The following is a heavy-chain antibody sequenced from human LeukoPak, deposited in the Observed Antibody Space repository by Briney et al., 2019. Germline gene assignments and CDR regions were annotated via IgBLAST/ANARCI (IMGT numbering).Heavy chain of an antibody. Sequence: GASVKVSCKASGYTFTSYYMHWVRQAPGQGLEWLGWISAYSGNTKYAQKLQGRVTMTTGTSTSTAYMELRSLRSNDTAMYYCARAPRGESMAHSLDFWGQGTLVTVSS. V-gene: IGHV1-18*04. CDR1: GYTFTSYY. CDR3: ARAPRGESMAHSLDF. D-gene: IGHD2-8*01. CDR2: ISAYSGNT. J-gene: IGHJ4*02.